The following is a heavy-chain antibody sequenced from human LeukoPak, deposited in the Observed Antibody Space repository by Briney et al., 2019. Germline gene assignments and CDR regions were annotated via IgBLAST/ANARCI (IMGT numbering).Heavy chain of an antibody. Sequence: PGGSLRLSCAASGFTFSDYAMTWVRQAPGKGLEWIGEINHSGSTNYNPSLKSRVTISVDTSKNQFSLKLSSVTAADTAVYYCARGDIVLMVYAIFDYWGQGTLVTVSS. J-gene: IGHJ4*02. V-gene: IGHV4-34*01. CDR2: INHSGST. CDR3: ARGDIVLMVYAIFDY. D-gene: IGHD2-8*01. CDR1: GFTFSDYA.